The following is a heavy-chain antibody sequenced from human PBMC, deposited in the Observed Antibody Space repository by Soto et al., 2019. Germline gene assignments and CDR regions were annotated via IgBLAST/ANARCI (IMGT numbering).Heavy chain of an antibody. Sequence: SVKVSCKASGGTFSSYAISWARQSPGQVLEWMGGIIPIFGTANYAQKFQGRVTITADESTSTAYMELSSLRSEDTAVYYCARDGGWERLRKIIFAYWGQGTLVTVSS. J-gene: IGHJ4*02. CDR3: ARDGGWERLRKIIFAY. CDR2: IIPIFGTA. CDR1: GGTFSSYA. D-gene: IGHD1-26*01. V-gene: IGHV1-69*13.